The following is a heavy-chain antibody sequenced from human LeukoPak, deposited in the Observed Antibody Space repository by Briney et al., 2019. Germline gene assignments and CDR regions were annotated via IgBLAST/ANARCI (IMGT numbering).Heavy chain of an antibody. J-gene: IGHJ4*02. Sequence: GGSLRLSCAASGFTFDDYAMHWVRQAAGKGLEWVSGISWNSGSIGYADSVKGRFTISRDNAKNSLYLQMNSLRAEDTALYYCAKAEGKYYYDSSDYWGQGTLVTVSS. CDR2: ISWNSGSI. V-gene: IGHV3-9*01. CDR1: GFTFDDYA. CDR3: AKAEGKYYYDSSDY. D-gene: IGHD3-22*01.